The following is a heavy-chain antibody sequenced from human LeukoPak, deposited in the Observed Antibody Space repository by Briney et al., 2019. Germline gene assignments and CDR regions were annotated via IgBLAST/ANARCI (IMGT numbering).Heavy chain of an antibody. CDR2: ISGSGGST. D-gene: IGHD4-17*01. J-gene: IGHJ4*02. V-gene: IGHV3-23*01. Sequence: GGSLRLSCAASGFTFSSYAMSLVRQAPGKGLEWVSAISGSGGSTYYADSVKGRFTISRDNSNNTLYLQMNSLRAEDTAVYYCAKDRAYGDYGVYYFDYWGQGTLVTVSS. CDR3: AKDRAYGDYGVYYFDY. CDR1: GFTFSSYA.